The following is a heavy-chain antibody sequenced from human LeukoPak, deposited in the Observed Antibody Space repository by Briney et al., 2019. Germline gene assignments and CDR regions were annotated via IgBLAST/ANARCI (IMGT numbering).Heavy chain of an antibody. V-gene: IGHV4-59*01. CDR3: ARGIESGSYLWYYFDY. D-gene: IGHD1-26*01. CDR2: IYYRGST. CDR1: GGSMSSYY. Sequence: SETLSLTCTVSGGSMSSYYWSWIRQPPGKGLEWIGYIYYRGSTNYNPSLKSRVTISVDTSKNQFSLKLSSVTAADTAVYYCARGIESGSYLWYYFDYWGQGTLVTVSS. J-gene: IGHJ4*02.